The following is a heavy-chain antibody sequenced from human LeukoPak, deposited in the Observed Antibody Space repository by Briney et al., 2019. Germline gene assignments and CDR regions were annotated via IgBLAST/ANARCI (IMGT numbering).Heavy chain of an antibody. CDR1: GFTFTHYA. Sequence: PGRSLRLSCAASGFTFTHYAMHWVRQTPGKGLEWVAVIFYDGTIQYYSDSVRGRLIVSRDNPKNTLYLQMNSLRAEDTAVYYCARDPRGPAGYDSPARDTFDYWGLGTLVTVSS. V-gene: IGHV3-30*03. CDR2: IFYDGTIQ. D-gene: IGHD3-22*01. CDR3: ARDPRGPAGYDSPARDTFDY. J-gene: IGHJ4*02.